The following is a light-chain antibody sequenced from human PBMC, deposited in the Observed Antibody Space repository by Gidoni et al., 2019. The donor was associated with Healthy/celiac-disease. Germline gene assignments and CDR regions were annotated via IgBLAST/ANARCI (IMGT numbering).Light chain of an antibody. J-gene: IGKJ4*01. CDR1: QSISSY. Sequence: DIQMTQSPSSLSASVGDRVTITCRASQSISSYFYWYQQKPGNAPKLLIYAASSLQSGVPSRFSGSGSGTDFTLTISSLQPEDFATYYCQQSYSAPRAFXEXTKVEIK. CDR2: AAS. V-gene: IGKV1-39*01. CDR3: QQSYSAPRA.